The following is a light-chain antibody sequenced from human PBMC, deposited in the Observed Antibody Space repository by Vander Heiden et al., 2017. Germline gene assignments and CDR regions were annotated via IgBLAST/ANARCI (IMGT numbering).Light chain of an antibody. J-gene: IGLJ2*01. Sequence: QPALTQPASVSGSPGKSLTFSCTGTRNDVGGYKYVSWYQQHPVKAPKLRIYEVSNRPSGVSDRFSGSKSGSTASLTISGLQSEDEADYYCSSYTSTTILVVFGGGTKLTVL. CDR3: SSYTSTTILVV. CDR2: EVS. V-gene: IGLV2-14*01. CDR1: RNDVGGYKY.